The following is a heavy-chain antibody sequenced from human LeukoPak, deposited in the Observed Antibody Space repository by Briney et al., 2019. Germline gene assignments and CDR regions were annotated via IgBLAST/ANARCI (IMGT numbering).Heavy chain of an antibody. CDR3: ASVVRPGYFFYYGLGV. Sequence: GSLSLSCAASGFPFSNYAMSWVRQAPGKGLEWVSAISSNGDNIYYADSVKGRFTISRDNSKNTLYLQINSLRAEDTALYFCASVVRPGYFFYYGLGVWGRGATVTVSS. CDR2: ISSNGDNI. J-gene: IGHJ6*02. CDR1: GFPFSNYA. V-gene: IGHV3-23*01.